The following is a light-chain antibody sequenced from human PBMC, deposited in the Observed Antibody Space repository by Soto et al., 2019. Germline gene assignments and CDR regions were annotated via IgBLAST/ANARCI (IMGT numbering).Light chain of an antibody. CDR3: QQFRNWPWT. CDR2: GAS. V-gene: IGKV3D-15*01. Sequence: EIVMMQSPATLSVCPGERATVSCRASQIIANNLAWYQHKPGQAPRLLIHGASTRATGVPARISGSGSGTEFTLTISSLQSEDFAVYYCQQFRNWPWTFGQGTKVDIK. CDR1: QIIANN. J-gene: IGKJ1*01.